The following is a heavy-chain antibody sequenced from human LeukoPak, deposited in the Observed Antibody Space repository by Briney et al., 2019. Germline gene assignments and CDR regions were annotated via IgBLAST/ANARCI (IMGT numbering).Heavy chain of an antibody. Sequence: SQTLSLTCTVSGDSISSGRYYWSWVRQPAGKELEWIGRIYTSGKTDYNPYTPSLKSRVTVSLDTSKNQFSLKLSSVTAADTAVYYCARGVDDFWSGAEYFQHWGQGTLVTVSS. J-gene: IGHJ1*01. V-gene: IGHV4-61*02. CDR1: GDSISSGRYY. CDR2: IYTSGKT. D-gene: IGHD3-3*01. CDR3: ARGVDDFWSGAEYFQH.